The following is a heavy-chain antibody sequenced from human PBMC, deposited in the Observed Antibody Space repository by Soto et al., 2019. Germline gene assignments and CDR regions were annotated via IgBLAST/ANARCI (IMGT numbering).Heavy chain of an antibody. J-gene: IGHJ4*02. V-gene: IGHV1-3*01. CDR2: INADSGNT. CDR3: AREHSSGWYDFDY. D-gene: IGHD6-19*01. CDR1: GYTFTSYA. Sequence: ASVKVSCTASGYTFTSYAIHWVRQAPGQRLEWMGWINADSGNTKYSQKLQGRVTMTRDTSTSTAYMELRSLRSDDTAVYYCAREHSSGWYDFDYWGQGTLVTVSS.